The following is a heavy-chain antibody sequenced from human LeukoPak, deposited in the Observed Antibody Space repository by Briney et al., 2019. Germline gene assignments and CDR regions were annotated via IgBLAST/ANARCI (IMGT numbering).Heavy chain of an antibody. CDR2: ISGSGGST. CDR1: GFTFSSYA. J-gene: IGHJ5*02. CDR3: AREGGENSFGINWFDP. Sequence: GGSLRLSCAASGFTFSSYAMSWVRQAPGKGLEWVSAISGSGGSTYYADSVKGRFTISRDNSKNTLYLQMNSLRAEDTAVYYRAREGGENSFGINWFDPWAREPWSPSPQ. V-gene: IGHV3-23*01. D-gene: IGHD3-16*01.